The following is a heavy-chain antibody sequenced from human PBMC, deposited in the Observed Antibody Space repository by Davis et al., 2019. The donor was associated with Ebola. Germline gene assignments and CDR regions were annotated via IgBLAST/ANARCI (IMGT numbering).Heavy chain of an antibody. J-gene: IGHJ3*01. CDR3: ARMGGRGSSWLSN. CDR1: GFTFSDYY. Sequence: GESLKISCAASGFTFSDYYMSWIRQAPGKGLEWVSYISSSGSTIYYADSVKGRFTISRDNAKNSLYLQMNSLRAEDTAVYYCARMGGRGSSWLSNWGQGTMVTVSS. CDR2: ISSSGSTI. V-gene: IGHV3-11*04. D-gene: IGHD6-13*01.